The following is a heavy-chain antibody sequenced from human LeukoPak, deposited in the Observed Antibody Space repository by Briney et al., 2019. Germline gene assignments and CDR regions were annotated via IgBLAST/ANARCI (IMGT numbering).Heavy chain of an antibody. D-gene: IGHD1-26*01. J-gene: IGHJ4*02. V-gene: IGHV4-34*01. CDR3: ARDYGGSYPHFDY. Sequence: SETLSLTCAVYGGSFSGYYWSWIRQPPGKGLDWIGEINHSGSTNYNPSLKSRVTISVDTSKSLFSLKLSSLAAADTAVYYCARDYGGSYPHFDYWGQGTLVTVSS. CDR1: GGSFSGYY. CDR2: INHSGST.